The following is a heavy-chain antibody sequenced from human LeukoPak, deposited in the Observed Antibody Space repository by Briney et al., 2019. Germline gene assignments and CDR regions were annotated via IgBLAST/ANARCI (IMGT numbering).Heavy chain of an antibody. J-gene: IGHJ4*02. Sequence: GGSLRLSCSASGFTFSSYAMHWVRPAPGKGLEYVSVISSNGGSTYYVDSVKGRFTISRDNSKNTLYLQMSSLRAEDTAVYYCVKDLGSSSVGYWGQGTLVTVSS. V-gene: IGHV3-64D*09. D-gene: IGHD6-6*01. CDR3: VKDLGSSSVGY. CDR1: GFTFSSYA. CDR2: ISSNGGST.